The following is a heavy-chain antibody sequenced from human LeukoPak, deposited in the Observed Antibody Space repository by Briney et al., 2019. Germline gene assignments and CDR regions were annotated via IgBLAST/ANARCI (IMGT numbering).Heavy chain of an antibody. J-gene: IGHJ4*02. CDR1: GFTFDDYA. CDR3: AKVVFGTYSYGLDY. CDR2: ISWNSGSI. Sequence: GRSLRLSCAASGFTFDDYAMHWVRQAPGKGLEWVSGISWNSGSIGYADSVKGRFTISRDDAKNRLYLQMNSLRAEDTAVYYCAKVVFGTYSYGLDYWGQGTLVTVSS. V-gene: IGHV3-9*01. D-gene: IGHD5-18*01.